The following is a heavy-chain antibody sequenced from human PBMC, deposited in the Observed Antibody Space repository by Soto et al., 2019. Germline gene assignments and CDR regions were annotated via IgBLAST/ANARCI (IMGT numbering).Heavy chain of an antibody. CDR3: ARTPGPYDFLGY. V-gene: IGHV5-51*01. J-gene: IGHJ4*02. CDR1: GYSFSNYW. Sequence: PGESLKISCKGSGYSFSNYWIAWVRQMPGKGLEWMGIIYPGDSDTRYSPSFQGQVTISADKSITTAYLQWSSLKASDTTMYYCARTPGPYDFLGYWGQGALVTVSS. CDR2: IYPGDSDT. D-gene: IGHD3-3*01.